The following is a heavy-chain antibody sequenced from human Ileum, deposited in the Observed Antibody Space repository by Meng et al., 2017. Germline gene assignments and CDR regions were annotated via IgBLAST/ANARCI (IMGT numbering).Heavy chain of an antibody. J-gene: IGHJ4*02. CDR3: ARERRHYYGSGSFDY. D-gene: IGHD3-10*01. Sequence: QVQLQESGPGLVKPSQTRSRTGSGSGGSFSSDNYYWTWIRQTPGKGLEWIGLTYYNGSPFYNPSLRSRVTISVDTSKDQFSLKLTSVTAADTAVYYCARERRHYYGSGSFDYWGQGILVTVSS. CDR2: TYYNGSP. V-gene: IGHV4-30-4*01. CDR1: GGSFSSDNYY.